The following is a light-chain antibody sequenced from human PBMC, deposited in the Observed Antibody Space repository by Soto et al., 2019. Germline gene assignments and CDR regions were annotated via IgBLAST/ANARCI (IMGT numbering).Light chain of an antibody. CDR2: EDN. CDR3: QSFDNNNFWV. V-gene: IGLV6-57*02. CDR1: SGNIASNY. J-gene: IGLJ3*02. Sequence: NFMLTQPHSVSESPGKTVTISCTGSSGNIASNYVYWYQQRPGSAPTTVIYEDNQRPSGVPDRFSGSVDSSSNSASLTISGLKTEYEADYYCQSFDNNNFWVFGGGTKLTVL.